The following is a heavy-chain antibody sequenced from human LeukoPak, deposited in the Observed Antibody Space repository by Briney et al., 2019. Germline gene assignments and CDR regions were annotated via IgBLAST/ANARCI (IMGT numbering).Heavy chain of an antibody. D-gene: IGHD5-24*01. CDR2: IRYDGNNA. V-gene: IGHV3-30*02. J-gene: IGHJ4*02. CDR1: GFTFSSYG. CDR3: AKEGDGYNYGSYFDY. Sequence: PGGSLRLSCAASGFTFSSYGMHWVRQAPGKGLEWVAFIRYDGNNAFYVDSVKGRFTISRDNSKNTLYLQMNSLRAEDTAVYYCAKEGDGYNYGSYFDYWGQGTLVTVSS.